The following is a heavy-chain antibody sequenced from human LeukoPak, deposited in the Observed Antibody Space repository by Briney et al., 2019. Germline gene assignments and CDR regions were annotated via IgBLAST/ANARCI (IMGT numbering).Heavy chain of an antibody. CDR2: IYYSGSA. V-gene: IGHV4-59*01. CDR3: ARGGYCIRSSCYRWRYDY. D-gene: IGHD2-2*01. Sequence: SETLSLTCTVSGGSISSYYWSSIRQPPRKGLEWIGYIYYSGSAPYNPPLKRRVTISVDTSKNQFSLKLSSVTAADTAVYYCARGGYCIRSSCYRWRYDYWGQGTLVTASS. CDR1: GGSISSYY. J-gene: IGHJ4*02.